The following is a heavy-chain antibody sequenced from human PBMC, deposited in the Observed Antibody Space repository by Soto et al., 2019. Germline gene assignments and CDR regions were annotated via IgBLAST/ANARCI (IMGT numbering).Heavy chain of an antibody. CDR1: GYNFTSYD. CDR3: ARFRDGYNYYYYYGMDV. V-gene: IGHV1-8*01. D-gene: IGHD5-12*01. J-gene: IGHJ6*02. Sequence: GASVKVSCKAPGYNFTSYDINWVRQATGQGLEWMGWMNPNSGNTGYAQKFQGRVTMTRNTSISTAYMELSSLRSEDTAVYYCARFRDGYNYYYYYGMDVWGQGTTVTVSS. CDR2: MNPNSGNT.